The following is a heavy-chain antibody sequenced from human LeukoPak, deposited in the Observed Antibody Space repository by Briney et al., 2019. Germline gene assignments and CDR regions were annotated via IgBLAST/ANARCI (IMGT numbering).Heavy chain of an antibody. D-gene: IGHD6-13*01. CDR3: AKIRSEAAGPFDY. V-gene: IGHV3-23*01. Sequence: PGGSLRLSCAASGFTFSSHALSWVRQAPGKGLAWVSSISDSGDSTYYADSVKGRFTISRDNSKNTLYLQMNSLRAEDTAVYYCAKIRSEAAGPFDYWGQGTLVTVSS. J-gene: IGHJ4*02. CDR2: ISDSGDST. CDR1: GFTFSSHA.